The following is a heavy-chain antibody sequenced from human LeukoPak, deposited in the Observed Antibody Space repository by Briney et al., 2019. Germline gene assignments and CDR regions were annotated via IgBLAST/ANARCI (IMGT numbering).Heavy chain of an antibody. CDR3: ARGSRMPAAVDFDY. J-gene: IGHJ4*02. D-gene: IGHD6-13*01. Sequence: GASVKVSCKASGYTFTSYGINWVRQATGQGLEWMGWMNPNSGNTGYAEKFQGRVAITRNTSISTAYMELSSLRSEDTAVYYCARGSRMPAAVDFDYWXQGTLVTVSS. CDR1: GYTFTSYG. V-gene: IGHV1-8*03. CDR2: MNPNSGNT.